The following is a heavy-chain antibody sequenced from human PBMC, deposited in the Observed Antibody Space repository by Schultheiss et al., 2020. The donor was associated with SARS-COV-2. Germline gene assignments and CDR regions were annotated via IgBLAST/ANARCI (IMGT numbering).Heavy chain of an antibody. CDR1: GYTFTGYY. V-gene: IGHV1-2*02. D-gene: IGHD1-14*01. J-gene: IGHJ6*02. CDR2: INPNSGGT. Sequence: ASVKVSCKASGYTFTGYYMHWVRQAPGQGLEWMGWINPNSGGTNYAQKFQGRVTMTRDTSISTAYMELSRLRSDDMAVYYCAREPEPNADYYYYGMDVWGQGTTVTVSS. CDR3: AREPEPNADYYYYGMDV.